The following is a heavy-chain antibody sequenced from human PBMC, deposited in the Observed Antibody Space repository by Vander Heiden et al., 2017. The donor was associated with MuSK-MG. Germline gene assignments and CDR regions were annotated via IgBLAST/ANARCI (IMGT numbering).Heavy chain of an antibody. CDR3: ARDSRYTSSWDYYYYMDV. Sequence: QEQLVESGGGVVQPGRSLRLSCQASGFTFSTSGMHAVRRAQGKGLKWVAVIWYDGSSKYYADSVKGRFTISRDNSKNTLYRQMNSLRAEDTAVYYCARDSRYTSSWDYYYYMDVWGKGTTVTVSS. J-gene: IGHJ6*03. V-gene: IGHV3-33*01. CDR2: IWYDGSSK. CDR1: GFTFSTSG. D-gene: IGHD6-13*01.